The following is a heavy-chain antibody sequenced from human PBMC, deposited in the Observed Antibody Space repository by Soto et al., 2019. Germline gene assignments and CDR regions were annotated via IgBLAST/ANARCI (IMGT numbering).Heavy chain of an antibody. V-gene: IGHV4-31*03. CDR1: GGSISSGGYY. CDR3: ARVAIPHGWFDP. CDR2: IYYSGST. J-gene: IGHJ5*02. Sequence: QVQLQESGPGLVKPSQTLSLTCTVSGGSISSGGYYWSWIRQHPGKGMEWIGYIYYSGSTYYNPFLKSRVTISVDTSKNQFSLKLSSVTAADTAVYYCARVAIPHGWFDPWGQGTLVTVSS.